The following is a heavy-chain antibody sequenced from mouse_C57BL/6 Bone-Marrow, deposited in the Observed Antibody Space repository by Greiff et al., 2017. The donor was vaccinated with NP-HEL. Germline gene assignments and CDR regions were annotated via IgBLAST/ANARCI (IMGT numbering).Heavy chain of an antibody. Sequence: EVQRVESGGGLVQPGGSLKLSCAASGFTFSDYYMYWVRQTPEKRLEWVAYISNGGGSTYYPDTVKGRFTISRDNAKNTLYLQMSRLKSEDTAMYYCARRGSSYAMDYWGQGTSVTVSS. J-gene: IGHJ4*01. CDR3: ARRGSSYAMDY. CDR1: GFTFSDYY. D-gene: IGHD1-1*01. CDR2: ISNGGGST. V-gene: IGHV5-12*01.